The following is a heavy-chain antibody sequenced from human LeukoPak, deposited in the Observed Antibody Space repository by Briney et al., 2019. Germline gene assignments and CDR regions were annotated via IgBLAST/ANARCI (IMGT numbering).Heavy chain of an antibody. CDR3: ARGHVGSYAYYYYYGMDV. J-gene: IGHJ6*02. D-gene: IGHD2-8*01. CDR1: GGSFSGYY. Sequence: SETLSLTCAVYGGSFSGYYWSWIRQPPKKGLEWIGEINHSGSINYNPSLKSRVTISVDTSKNQFSLNVRSVTAADTAVYYCARGHVGSYAYYYYYGMDVWGQGTTVTVSS. V-gene: IGHV4-34*01. CDR2: INHSGSI.